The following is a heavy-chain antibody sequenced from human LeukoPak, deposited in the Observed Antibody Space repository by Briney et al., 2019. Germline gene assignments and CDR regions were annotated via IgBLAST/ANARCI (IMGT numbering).Heavy chain of an antibody. J-gene: IGHJ4*02. D-gene: IGHD3-22*01. V-gene: IGHV3-49*04. Sequence: GGSLTLPCTVSGFTLGDYAISGVRQAPGRGREWVGFIRSKAYGGTADYAASLKGRFTISRDDSKNIAYLQMISLKTEDTAVYYCTTYHYDTSGYYYVTYWGQGTLVTVSS. CDR1: GFTLGDYA. CDR2: IRSKAYGGTA. CDR3: TTYHYDTSGYYYVTY.